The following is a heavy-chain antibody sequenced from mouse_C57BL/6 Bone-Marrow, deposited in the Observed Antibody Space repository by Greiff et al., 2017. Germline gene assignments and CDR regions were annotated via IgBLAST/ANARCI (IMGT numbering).Heavy chain of an antibody. V-gene: IGHV1-53*01. D-gene: IGHD1-1*01. CDR3: ARHYGSSYGYWYFDV. CDR2: INPSNGGT. J-gene: IGHJ1*03. CDR1: GYTFTSSW. Sequence: QVQLQQPGTELVKPGASVKLSCKASGYTFTSSWMHWVKQRPGQGLEWIGNINPSNGGTNYNEKFKSKATLTVDKSSSTAYMQLSSLTSEDSAVYYCARHYGSSYGYWYFDVWGTGTTVTVSS.